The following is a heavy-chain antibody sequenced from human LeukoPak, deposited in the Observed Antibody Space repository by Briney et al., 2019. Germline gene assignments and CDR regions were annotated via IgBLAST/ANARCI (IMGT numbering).Heavy chain of an antibody. J-gene: IGHJ4*02. CDR3: ARWAKTVTTGYFDY. Sequence: ASVKVSCKASGYTFTSYDINWVRQATGQGLEWMGWMNPNSGNTGYAQKFQGRVTITRNTSISTAYMELSSLRSEDTAVYYCARWAKTVTTGYFDYWGQGTLVTVSS. CDR2: MNPNSGNT. V-gene: IGHV1-8*03. D-gene: IGHD4-17*01. CDR1: GYTFTSYD.